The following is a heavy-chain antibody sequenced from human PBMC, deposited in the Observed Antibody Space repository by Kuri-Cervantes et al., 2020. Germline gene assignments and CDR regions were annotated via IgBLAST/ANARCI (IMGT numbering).Heavy chain of an antibody. J-gene: IGHJ4*02. CDR1: GGSISSYY. V-gene: IGHV4-59*01. CDR3: AREPSSSWHYYLDY. CDR2: VSYTGST. Sequence: SETLSLTCTVSGGSISSYYWSWIRQSPGKGLEWIGYVSYTGSTNYNPSPKSRVAISIDTSKNQFSLKLSSVTAADTAVYYCAREPSSSWHYYLDYWGQGTLVTVSS. D-gene: IGHD6-13*01.